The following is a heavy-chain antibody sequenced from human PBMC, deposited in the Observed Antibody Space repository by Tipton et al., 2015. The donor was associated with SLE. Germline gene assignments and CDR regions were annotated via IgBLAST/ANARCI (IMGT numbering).Heavy chain of an antibody. Sequence: TLSLTCTVSGVSISSGGYSWSWIRQPPGKGLEWIGEINHSGSTNYNPSLKGRVTISVDTSKNQFSLKLSSVTAADTAVYYCAKRNDFWSGYYGYYYGMDVWGQGTTVTVSS. J-gene: IGHJ6*02. V-gene: IGHV4-39*07. D-gene: IGHD3-3*01. CDR1: GVSISSGGYS. CDR2: INHSGST. CDR3: AKRNDFWSGYYGYYYGMDV.